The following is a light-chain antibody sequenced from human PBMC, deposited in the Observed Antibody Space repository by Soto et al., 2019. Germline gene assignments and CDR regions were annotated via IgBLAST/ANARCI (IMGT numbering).Light chain of an antibody. CDR2: GAT. V-gene: IGKV1-39*01. CDR3: QQSYSTLWT. J-gene: IGKJ1*01. CDR1: QSISTS. Sequence: DIQMTQSPSSLSASVGDRVTITCRASQSISTSLNWYQQKPGKAPKLLIYGATSLQSGVPSRFSGSGSGTDFTLTISSLQPEDFATYYCQQSYSTLWTFGQGTKVEMK.